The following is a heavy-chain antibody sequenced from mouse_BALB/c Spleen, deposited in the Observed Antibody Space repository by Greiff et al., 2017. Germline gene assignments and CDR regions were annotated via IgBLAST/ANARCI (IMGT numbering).Heavy chain of an antibody. Sequence: EVKLMESGGGLVKPGGSLKLSCAASGFTFSSYAMSWVRQTPEKRLEWVASISSGGSTYYPDSVKGRFTISRDNARNILYLQMSSLRSEDTAMYYCARGLRGLDYWGQGTTLTVSS. CDR1: GFTFSSYA. J-gene: IGHJ2*01. D-gene: IGHD1-1*01. V-gene: IGHV5-6-5*01. CDR3: ARGLRGLDY. CDR2: ISSGGST.